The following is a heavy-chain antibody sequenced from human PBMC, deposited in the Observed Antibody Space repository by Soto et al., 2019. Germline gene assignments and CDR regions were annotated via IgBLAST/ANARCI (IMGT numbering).Heavy chain of an antibody. Sequence: PGGSLRLSCAASGFTFSDHYMDWVRQAPGKGLEWVGRTRNKANSYTTEYAASVKGRITISRDDSKNSLYLQMNSLKTEVTAVYYCARIYYDSSGYYSDGAFDIWGQGTMVTVSS. CDR2: TRNKANSYTT. CDR3: ARIYYDSSGYYSDGAFDI. V-gene: IGHV3-72*01. J-gene: IGHJ3*02. CDR1: GFTFSDHY. D-gene: IGHD3-22*01.